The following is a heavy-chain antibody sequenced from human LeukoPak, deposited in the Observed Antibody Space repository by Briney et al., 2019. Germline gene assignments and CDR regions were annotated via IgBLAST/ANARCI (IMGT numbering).Heavy chain of an antibody. V-gene: IGHV3-9*01. CDR2: ICWNSGSI. CDR1: GFTFDDYA. J-gene: IGHJ4*02. D-gene: IGHD6-6*01. Sequence: GRSLRLSCAASGFTFDDYAMHWVRQAPGKGLEWVSGICWNSGSIGYADSVKGRFTISRDNAKNSLYLQMNSLRAEDTALYYCAKDITASIATPVYWGQGTLVTVSS. CDR3: AKDITASIATPVY.